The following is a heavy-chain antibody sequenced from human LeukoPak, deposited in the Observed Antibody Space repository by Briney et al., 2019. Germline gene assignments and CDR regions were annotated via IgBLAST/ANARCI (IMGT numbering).Heavy chain of an antibody. J-gene: IGHJ4*02. Sequence: ASVKVSCKASGYTFTGYYMHWVRQAPGQGLEWMGRINPNSGGTNYAQKFQGRVTMTRDASISTAYMELTRLTSDDTAVYYCARTTLTTTHLDYRGQGTLVTVSS. V-gene: IGHV1-2*06. CDR2: INPNSGGT. CDR3: ARTTLTTTHLDY. CDR1: GYTFTGYY. D-gene: IGHD4-17*01.